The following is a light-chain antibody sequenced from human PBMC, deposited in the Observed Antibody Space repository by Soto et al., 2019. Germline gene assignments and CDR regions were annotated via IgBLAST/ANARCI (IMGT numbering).Light chain of an antibody. CDR2: GAS. Sequence: EIVMTQSPASLSVSPGERATLSFRASQSVSGNLAWYQQKPGQAPRVLIYGASTRATGIPARFSGSGSGTEFTLTISSLQSEDFAVYYCQQYNIWPRAFGQGTKVEVK. V-gene: IGKV3-15*01. CDR3: QQYNIWPRA. J-gene: IGKJ1*01. CDR1: QSVSGN.